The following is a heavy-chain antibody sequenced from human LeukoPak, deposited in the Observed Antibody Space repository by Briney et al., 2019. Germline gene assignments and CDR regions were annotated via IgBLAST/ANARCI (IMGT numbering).Heavy chain of an antibody. Sequence: GGSLRLSCVASGFTISPHYMDWVRQSPGQRLEWVGLTRNKADGYTTIYAASVKGRFTISRDDSKNSVYLRMDSLKTEDTAVYYCGDLGSTGTDHWGQGTLVTVSS. V-gene: IGHV3-72*01. CDR2: TRNKADGYTT. CDR1: GFTISPHY. J-gene: IGHJ4*02. CDR3: GDLGSTGTDH. D-gene: IGHD4-17*01.